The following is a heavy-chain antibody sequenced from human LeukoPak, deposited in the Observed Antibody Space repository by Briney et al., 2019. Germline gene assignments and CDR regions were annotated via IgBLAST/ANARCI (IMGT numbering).Heavy chain of an antibody. CDR1: GGSTSRGSYY. V-gene: IGHV4-61*02. CDR2: IYTSGST. Sequence: SQTLPLTCTVSGGSTSRGSYYWSWIRQPAGKGLEWIGRIYTSGSTNYNPSLKSRVTISVDTSKNQLSLKLSSVTAADTAVYYCARGRGDSRRDFDYWGQGTLVTVSS. J-gene: IGHJ4*02. CDR3: ARGRGDSRRDFDY. D-gene: IGHD2-21*02.